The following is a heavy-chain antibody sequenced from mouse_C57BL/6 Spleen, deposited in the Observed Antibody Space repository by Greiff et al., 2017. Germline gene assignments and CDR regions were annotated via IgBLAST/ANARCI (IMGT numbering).Heavy chain of an antibody. D-gene: IGHD1-1*01. Sequence: VQLQQSGPELVKPGASVKISCKASGYAFSSSWMNWVKQRPGKGLEWIGRIYPGDGYTNYNWKFKGKATMTADKSSSTAYMQLISLTSEDSAVYFCAGYGSSYGFAYWGQGTLVTVSA. V-gene: IGHV1-82*01. J-gene: IGHJ3*01. CDR3: AGYGSSYGFAY. CDR1: GYAFSSSW. CDR2: IYPGDGYT.